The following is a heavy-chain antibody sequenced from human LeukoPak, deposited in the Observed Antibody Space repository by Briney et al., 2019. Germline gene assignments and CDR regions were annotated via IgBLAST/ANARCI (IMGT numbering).Heavy chain of an antibody. J-gene: IGHJ5*02. Sequence: GSLRLSCVASGFTFSSHAMSWVRQPPGKGLEWIGEINHSGSTNYNPSLKSRVTISVDTSKNQFSLKLSSVTAADTAVYYCARLSGYYGQGPWGQGTLVTVSS. CDR1: GFTFSSHA. D-gene: IGHD6-25*01. CDR3: ARLSGYYGQGP. V-gene: IGHV4-34*01. CDR2: INHSGST.